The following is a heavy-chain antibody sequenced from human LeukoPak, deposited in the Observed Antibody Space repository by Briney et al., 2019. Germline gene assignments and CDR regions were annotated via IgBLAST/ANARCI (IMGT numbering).Heavy chain of an antibody. CDR3: ARDHNQYYYGSGVSGGWFDP. CDR2: IYYSGGT. V-gene: IGHV4-39*07. D-gene: IGHD3-10*01. CDR1: GGSISSSSYY. Sequence: PSETLSLTCIVSGGSISSSSYYWGWIRQPPGKGLEWIGSIYYSGGTHYNPSLKSRVTISVDMSKNQFSLKLGSVTAADTAVYYCARDHNQYYYGSGVSGGWFDPWGQGTLVTVSS. J-gene: IGHJ5*02.